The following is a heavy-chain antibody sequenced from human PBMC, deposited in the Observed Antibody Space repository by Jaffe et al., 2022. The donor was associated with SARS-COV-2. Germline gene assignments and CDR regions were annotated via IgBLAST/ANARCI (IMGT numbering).Heavy chain of an antibody. D-gene: IGHD5-12*01. CDR3: ARDSPKYSGYDRPGPAPYYYYYGMDV. J-gene: IGHJ6*02. CDR1: GFTFSSYS. V-gene: IGHV3-21*01. Sequence: EVQLVESGGGLVKPGGSLRLSCAASGFTFSSYSMNWVRQAPGKGLEWVSSISSSSSYIYYADSVKGRFTISRDNAKNSLYLQMNSLRAEDTAVYYCARDSPKYSGYDRPGPAPYYYYYGMDVWGQGTTVTVSS. CDR2: ISSSSSYI.